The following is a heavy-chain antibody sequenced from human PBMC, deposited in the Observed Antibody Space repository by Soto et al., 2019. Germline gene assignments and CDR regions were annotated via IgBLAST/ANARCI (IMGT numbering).Heavy chain of an antibody. CDR3: ARAELGLGDFWSGYYPPGHY. CDR2: ISSDGSST. Sequence: GGSLRLSCAASGFTFSSYAMSWVRQAPGKGLEWVSGISSDGSSTSYADSVKGRFTISRDNAKNTLYLQMNSLRAEDTAVYYCARAELGLGDFWSGYYPPGHYWGQGTLVTVSS. J-gene: IGHJ4*02. D-gene: IGHD3-3*01. CDR1: GFTFSSYA. V-gene: IGHV3-74*01.